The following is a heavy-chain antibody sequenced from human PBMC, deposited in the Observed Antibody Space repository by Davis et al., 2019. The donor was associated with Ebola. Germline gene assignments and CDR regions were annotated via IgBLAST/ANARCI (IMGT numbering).Heavy chain of an antibody. CDR2: ISNGGRT. J-gene: IGHJ6*02. D-gene: IGHD3-10*01. CDR3: SRGELLWFGELLYGYYYGMDV. CDR1: GGSVGSDY. Sequence: MPSETLSLTCSVSGGSVGSDYLSWIRQSPGKGLEWIAFISNGGRTIYNPSLRGRVTISIDTSKNQFSLEVRSVTAADTAVYYCSRGELLWFGELLYGYYYGMDVWGQGTTVTVSS. V-gene: IGHV4-59*02.